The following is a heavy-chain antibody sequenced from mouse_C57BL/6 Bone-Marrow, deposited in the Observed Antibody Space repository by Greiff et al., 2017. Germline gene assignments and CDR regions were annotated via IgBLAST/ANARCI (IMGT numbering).Heavy chain of an antibody. Sequence: EVKVEESGGGLVQPGGSLKLSCAASGFTFSDYGMAWVRQAPRKGPEWVAFISNLAYSIYYADTVTGRFTISRENAKNTLYLEMSSLRSEDTAMYYCARHYSKRDYYAMDYWGQGTSVTVSS. V-gene: IGHV5-15*04. J-gene: IGHJ4*01. CDR3: ARHYSKRDYYAMDY. CDR2: ISNLAYSI. CDR1: GFTFSDYG. D-gene: IGHD2-5*01.